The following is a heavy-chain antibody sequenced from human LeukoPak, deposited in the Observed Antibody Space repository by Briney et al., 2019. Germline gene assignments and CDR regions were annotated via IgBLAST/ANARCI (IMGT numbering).Heavy chain of an antibody. J-gene: IGHJ4*02. CDR3: AKIAVAGERFDY. CDR1: GFTFSSYG. Sequence: GGSLRLSCAASGFTFSSYGMHWLRQAPGKGLEWVAFIRYDGSNKYYADSVKGRFTISRDNSKNTLYLQMNSLRAEDTAVYYCAKIAVAGERFDYWGQGTLVTVSS. D-gene: IGHD6-19*01. V-gene: IGHV3-30*02. CDR2: IRYDGSNK.